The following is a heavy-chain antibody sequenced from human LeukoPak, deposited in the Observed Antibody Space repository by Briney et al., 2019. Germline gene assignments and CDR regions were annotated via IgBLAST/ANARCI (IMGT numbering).Heavy chain of an antibody. J-gene: IGHJ4*02. D-gene: IGHD3-10*01. Sequence: PGGSLRLSCAASGFTFSNYWMGWVRQAPGKGLEWVSGIGGSGGSIYYADSVRGRFTISRDNSKNTLYLQMNSLRAEDTAVYYCAKYGSGSYSPFDYWGQGTLVTVSS. V-gene: IGHV3-23*01. CDR3: AKYGSGSYSPFDY. CDR1: GFTFSNYW. CDR2: IGGSGGSI.